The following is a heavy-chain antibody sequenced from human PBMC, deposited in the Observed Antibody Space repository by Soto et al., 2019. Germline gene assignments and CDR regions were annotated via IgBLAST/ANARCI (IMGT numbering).Heavy chain of an antibody. CDR2: MNPNSGNT. CDR3: ARGIVQYCSGGSCYAGGRNDAVDI. V-gene: IGHV1-8*01. J-gene: IGHJ3*02. D-gene: IGHD2-15*01. CDR1: GYTFTSYD. Sequence: ASVKISCKASGYTFTSYDINWVRQATGQGLEWMGWMNPNSGNTGYAQKFQGRVTMSRNTSISTAYMELSSLRSEDTAVYYCARGIVQYCSGGSCYAGGRNDAVDIWGQGTMVTVSS.